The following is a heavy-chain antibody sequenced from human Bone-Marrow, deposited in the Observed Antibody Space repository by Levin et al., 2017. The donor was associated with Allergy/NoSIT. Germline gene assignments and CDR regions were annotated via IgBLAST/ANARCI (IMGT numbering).Heavy chain of an antibody. Sequence: SQTLSLTCTVSGGPISSYYWTWIRQPPGKGLEWIGNIYYSGSTNYNPSLKSRVTMSVDRSNYQFSLKLTSVTAADTAVYYCARADFASGWNFDYWGQGTLVTVSS. J-gene: IGHJ4*02. D-gene: IGHD6-19*01. V-gene: IGHV4-59*01. CDR2: IYYSGST. CDR1: GGPISSYY. CDR3: ARADFASGWNFDY.